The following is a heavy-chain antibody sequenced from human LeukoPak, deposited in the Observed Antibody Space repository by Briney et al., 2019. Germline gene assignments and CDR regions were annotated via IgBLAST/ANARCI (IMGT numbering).Heavy chain of an antibody. Sequence: GGSLRLSCAASGFTVSSNYMSWVRQAPGKGLEWVSVIYSGGSTYYADSVKGRFTISRDNSRNSLYLQMNSLRAEDTAVYYCAKDTSTISVSGTCFDYWGQGTLVTVSS. J-gene: IGHJ4*02. V-gene: IGHV3-66*01. CDR2: IYSGGST. D-gene: IGHD6-19*01. CDR3: AKDTSTISVSGTCFDY. CDR1: GFTVSSNY.